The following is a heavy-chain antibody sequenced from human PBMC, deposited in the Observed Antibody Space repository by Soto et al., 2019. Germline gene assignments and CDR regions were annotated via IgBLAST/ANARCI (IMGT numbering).Heavy chain of an antibody. CDR3: ARGINYAMDV. CDR2: ISPDGSVT. V-gene: IGHV3-74*01. Sequence: EVQLVDSGGASVQPGGSLRLSCAASGSTVSGHWMHWVRQEPGRGLVWVSLISPDGSVTTYADSVKGRFTISRDNAKNTLTLQMNSLRAEDTAVYYCARGINYAMDVWGQGTTVTVSS. CDR1: GSTVSGHW. J-gene: IGHJ6*02.